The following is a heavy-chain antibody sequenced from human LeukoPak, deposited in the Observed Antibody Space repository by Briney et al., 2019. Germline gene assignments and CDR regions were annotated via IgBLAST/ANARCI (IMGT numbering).Heavy chain of an antibody. D-gene: IGHD6-19*01. CDR2: ISYDGSNK. CDR3: ARGIAMAGTFGWFDP. V-gene: IGHV3-30-3*01. Sequence: GRSLRLSCAASGFTFSSYAMHWVRQAPGKGLEWVAVISYDGSNKYYADYVKGRFTISRDNSKNTLYLQMNSLRAEDTAVYYCARGIAMAGTFGWFDPWGQGTLVTVSS. J-gene: IGHJ5*02. CDR1: GFTFSSYA.